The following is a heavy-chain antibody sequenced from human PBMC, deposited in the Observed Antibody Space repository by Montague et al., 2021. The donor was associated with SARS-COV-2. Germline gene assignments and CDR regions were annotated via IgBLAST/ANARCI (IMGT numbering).Heavy chain of an antibody. V-gene: IGHV5-10-1*01. Sequence: QSVAEVKTPGESLRISCKGSGYSFTSYWISWVRQMPGKGLEWMGRIDPSDSYTNYSPSFQGHVTISADKSISTAYLQWSSLKASDTAMYYCASLPEGRFGELRGVNAFDIWGQGTMVTVSP. CDR3: ASLPEGRFGELRGVNAFDI. CDR2: IDPSDSYT. J-gene: IGHJ3*02. CDR1: GYSFTSYW. D-gene: IGHD3-10*01.